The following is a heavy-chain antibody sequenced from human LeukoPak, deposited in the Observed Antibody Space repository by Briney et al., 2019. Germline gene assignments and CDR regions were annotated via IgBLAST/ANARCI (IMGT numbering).Heavy chain of an antibody. Sequence: PGRSLRLSCAASGFTFSSYGMHWVRQAPGKGLEWVAIISYDGGKKDYADSVKGRFTISRDNSKNTLYLQMNSLRPEVTAVYYCAKDRSKGSYGDDFDFWGQGTLVTVSS. V-gene: IGHV3-30*18. CDR1: GFTFSSYG. D-gene: IGHD1-26*01. J-gene: IGHJ4*02. CDR3: AKDRSKGSYGDDFDF. CDR2: ISYDGGKK.